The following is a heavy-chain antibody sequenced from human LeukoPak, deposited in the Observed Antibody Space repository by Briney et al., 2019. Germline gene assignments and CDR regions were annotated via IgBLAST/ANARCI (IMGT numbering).Heavy chain of an antibody. J-gene: IGHJ3*02. CDR1: GFTFTRSA. CDR2: IVVGSGNT. CDR3: AAAGYYGGSGYCPCAFYI. Sequence: SVKVSCKASGFTFTRSAMQWVRQARGQRLEWIGWIVVGSGNTNYAQKFQERVTITRDMSTSTAYMELSSLRSEDTAVYYCAAAGYYGGSGYCPCAFYIWGQGAMVSVCS. V-gene: IGHV1-58*02. D-gene: IGHD3-22*01.